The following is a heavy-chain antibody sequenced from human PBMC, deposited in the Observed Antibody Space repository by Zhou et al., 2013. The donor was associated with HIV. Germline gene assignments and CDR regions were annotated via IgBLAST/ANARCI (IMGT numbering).Heavy chain of an antibody. D-gene: IGHD2-15*01. V-gene: IGHV4-39*07. J-gene: IGHJ4*02. CDR2: IYYSGST. Sequence: QVQLQESGPGLVKPSETLSLTCTVSGGSISSSSYYWGWIRQPPGKGLEWIGSIYYSGSTYYNPSLRSRVTISVDTSKNQFSLKLNSVTAADTAVYYCARRRRYCSGGSCYSGLTRWGQGTLGHRLL. CDR3: ARRRRYCSGGSCYSGLTR. CDR1: GGSISSSSYY.